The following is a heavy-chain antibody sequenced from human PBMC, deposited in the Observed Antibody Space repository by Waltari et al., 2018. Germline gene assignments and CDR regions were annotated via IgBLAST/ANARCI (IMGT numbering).Heavy chain of an antibody. CDR1: GFAFSSSV. CDR2: CVYGGGST. CDR3: AKPKPYGTTWFGGIDH. J-gene: IGHJ4*02. V-gene: IGHV3-23*04. D-gene: IGHD3-10*01. Sequence: DVQLVESGGGLVQPGGSLRLSCAAAGFAFSSSVMTWVRQAPGKGRDGVSACVYGGGSTYYAASCKGRFTFSRDNSKNTLFVQMNSLRAEDTAIYYCAKPKPYGTTWFGGIDHWGQGTLVTVSS.